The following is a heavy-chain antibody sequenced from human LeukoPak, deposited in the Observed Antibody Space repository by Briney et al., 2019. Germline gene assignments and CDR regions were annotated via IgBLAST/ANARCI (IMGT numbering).Heavy chain of an antibody. CDR1: GGSIRSYY. CDR2: IYYSGST. Sequence: SETLSLTCTVSGGSIRSYYWSWIRQPPGKGLEWIGYIYYSGSTNYNPSLKSRVTISVDTSKNQFSLKLSSVTAADTAVYYCASLGPVRGANRPIDYWGHGTLVTVSS. CDR3: ASLGPVRGANRPIDY. D-gene: IGHD3-10*01. J-gene: IGHJ4*01. V-gene: IGHV4-59*01.